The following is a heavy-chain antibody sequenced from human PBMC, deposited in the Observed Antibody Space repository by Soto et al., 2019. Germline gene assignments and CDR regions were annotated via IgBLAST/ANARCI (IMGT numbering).Heavy chain of an antibody. V-gene: IGHV3-66*01. J-gene: IGHJ6*02. Sequence: TGGSLSLSCVVSGFTVSYTYMSWARQAPGKGLEWVSVFYDGDAEYYADSVKGRFTISRDKSKNTLYLQMNSLRAEDTAVYYCARDMPDGVDVWGQGTTVTVSS. CDR3: ARDMPDGVDV. CDR2: FYDGDAE. D-gene: IGHD2-2*01. CDR1: GFTVSYTY.